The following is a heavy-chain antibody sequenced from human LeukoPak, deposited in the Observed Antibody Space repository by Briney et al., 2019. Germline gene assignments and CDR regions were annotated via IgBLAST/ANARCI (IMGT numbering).Heavy chain of an antibody. V-gene: IGHV3-30*18. D-gene: IGHD1-26*01. CDR2: ISYDGSNK. Sequence: GRSLRLSCAASGFTFSSYGMHWVRQAPGKELEWVAVISYDGSNKYYADSVKGRFTISRDNSKNTLYLQMNSLRAEDTAVYYCANEWELGSFDYWGQGTLVTVCS. CDR3: ANEWELGSFDY. J-gene: IGHJ4*02. CDR1: GFTFSSYG.